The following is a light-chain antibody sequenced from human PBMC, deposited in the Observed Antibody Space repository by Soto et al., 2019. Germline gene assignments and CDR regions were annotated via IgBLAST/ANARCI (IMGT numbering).Light chain of an antibody. CDR3: QQYYRSSIT. CDR2: DAS. J-gene: IGKJ5*01. V-gene: IGKV1-5*01. Sequence: DIQMTQSPSTLSASAGDRGTITCRASQSLGKWLAWYQQKPGKAPELLIHDASSLENGVSSRFSGSGSGTEFTLTISSLQPDDFATYYCQQYYRSSITFGQGTRLEIK. CDR1: QSLGKW.